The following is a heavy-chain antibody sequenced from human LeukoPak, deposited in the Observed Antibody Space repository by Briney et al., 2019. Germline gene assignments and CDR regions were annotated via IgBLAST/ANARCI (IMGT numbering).Heavy chain of an antibody. CDR1: GYTFSNYW. D-gene: IGHD3-22*01. CDR3: ARHALHYDNSGYYFAY. J-gene: IGHJ4*02. V-gene: IGHV5-51*01. CDR2: IYPGESDI. Sequence: GESLKISCKGSGYTFSNYWIGWVRQMPGKGLEWMGIIYPGESDIRYSPSFQGQVTISADKSISTAYLQWSSLKASDTAIYYCARHALHYDNSGYYFAYWGQGTLVPVSS.